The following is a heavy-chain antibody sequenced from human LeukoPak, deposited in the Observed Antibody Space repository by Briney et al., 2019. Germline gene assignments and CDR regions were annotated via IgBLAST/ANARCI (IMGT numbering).Heavy chain of an antibody. CDR2: IYTSGST. D-gene: IGHD6-13*01. V-gene: IGHV4-4*07. CDR1: GGSISSYF. Sequence: SETLSLTCTVSGGSISSYFWSWIRQPAGEGLEWIGRIYTSGSTNYNPSLKSRVTMSVDTSKNQISLNLSSVTAADTAVYYCARDGPDSSSRSWDYWGQGTLVTVSS. CDR3: ARDGPDSSSRSWDY. J-gene: IGHJ4*02.